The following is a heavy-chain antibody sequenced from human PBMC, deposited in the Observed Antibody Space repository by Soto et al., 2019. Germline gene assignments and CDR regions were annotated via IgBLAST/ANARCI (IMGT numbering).Heavy chain of an antibody. CDR2: IYYSGST. CDR3: ARATSGSLGAFDI. V-gene: IGHV4-59*01. Sequence: QVQLQESGPGLVKPSETLSLTCTVSGGSISSYYWSWIRQPPGKGLEWIGYIYYSGSTNYNPSLKSRVTISVDTSKNQFSLKLSSVTAADTAVYYCARATSGSLGAFDIWGQGTMVTVSS. J-gene: IGHJ3*02. CDR1: GGSISSYY. D-gene: IGHD3-10*01.